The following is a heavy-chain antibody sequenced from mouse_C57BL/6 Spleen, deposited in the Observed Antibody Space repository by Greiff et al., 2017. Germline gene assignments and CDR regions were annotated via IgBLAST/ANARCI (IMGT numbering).Heavy chain of an antibody. Sequence: LQESGAELARPGASVKMSCKASGYTFTSYTMHWVKQRPGQGLEWIGYINPSSGYTKYNQKFKDKATFTADKSSSTAYMQLSSLTSEDSAVYYCARFPVSLYYFDYWGPGTTLTVSS. CDR1: GYTFTSYT. V-gene: IGHV1-4*01. D-gene: IGHD6-2*01. CDR2: INPSSGYT. CDR3: ARFPVSLYYFDY. J-gene: IGHJ2*01.